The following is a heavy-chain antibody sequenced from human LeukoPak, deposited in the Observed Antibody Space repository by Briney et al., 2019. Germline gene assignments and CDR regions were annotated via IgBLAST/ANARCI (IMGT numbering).Heavy chain of an antibody. J-gene: IGHJ3*02. CDR2: IYTSGST. CDR3: ARDGVVLDAFDI. Sequence: SETLSLTCTVSGGSISSGSYYWSWIRQPAGKGLEWIGRIYTSGSTNYNPSLKGRVTISVDTSKNQFSLKLSSVTAADAAVYYCARDGVVLDAFDIWGQGTMVTVSS. D-gene: IGHD3-3*01. CDR1: GGSISSGSYY. V-gene: IGHV4-61*02.